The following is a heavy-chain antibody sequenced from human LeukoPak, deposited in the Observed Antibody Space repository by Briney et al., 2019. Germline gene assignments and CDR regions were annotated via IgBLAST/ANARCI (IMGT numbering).Heavy chain of an antibody. D-gene: IGHD2-2*01. CDR2: IRSDGSKT. CDR3: AKRYCSSASCRSGMDV. CDR1: GFIFSSYG. V-gene: IGHV3-30*02. Sequence: GGSLTLSCAASGFIFSSYGMHWVRRAPGKGLEWVALIRSDGSKTYYADSVEGRFTISRDNSKNTLYLQMYSLGAHDTAVYYCAKRYCSSASCRSGMDVWGQGTTVTVSS. J-gene: IGHJ6*02.